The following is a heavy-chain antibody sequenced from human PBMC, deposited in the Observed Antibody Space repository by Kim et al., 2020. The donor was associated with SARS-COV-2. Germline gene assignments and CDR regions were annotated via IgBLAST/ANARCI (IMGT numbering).Heavy chain of an antibody. Sequence: GGSLRLSCAASGFTFSSYGMHWVRQAPGKGLEWVAVIWYDGSNKYYADSVKGRFTISRDNSKNTLYLQMNSLRAEDTAVYYCASLTDTYSSSLSYYYGMDVWGQGTTVTVSS. D-gene: IGHD6-13*01. CDR1: GFTFSSYG. CDR3: ASLTDTYSSSLSYYYGMDV. J-gene: IGHJ6*02. V-gene: IGHV3-33*01. CDR2: IWYDGSNK.